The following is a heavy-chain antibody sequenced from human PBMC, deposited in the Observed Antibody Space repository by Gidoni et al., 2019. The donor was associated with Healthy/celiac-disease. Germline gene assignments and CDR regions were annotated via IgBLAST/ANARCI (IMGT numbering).Heavy chain of an antibody. Sequence: EVQLVESGGGLLQPGSSLSLSCAASGFTFDDYAMHWVRQGPGKGLEWVSGISWNSGSIGYADSVKGRFTISRDNAKNSLYLQRNSLRAEDTALYYCAKEGDSYGLDYWGQGTLVTVSS. D-gene: IGHD5-18*01. V-gene: IGHV3-9*01. CDR3: AKEGDSYGLDY. J-gene: IGHJ4*02. CDR2: ISWNSGSI. CDR1: GFTFDDYA.